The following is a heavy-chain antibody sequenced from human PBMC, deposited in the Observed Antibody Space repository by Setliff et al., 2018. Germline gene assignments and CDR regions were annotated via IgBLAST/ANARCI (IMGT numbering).Heavy chain of an antibody. J-gene: IGHJ5*02. Sequence: SETLSLTCTVSGGSISSGGYYWSWIRQHPGKGLEWIGYIYYSGSTYYNPSLKSRVTISVDTPNNQFSLKLSSVTAADTAVYYCARGRYWFAPNWFDPWGQGTLVTVS. CDR2: IYYSGST. CDR3: ARGRYWFAPNWFDP. CDR1: GGSISSGGYY. D-gene: IGHD2-21*01. V-gene: IGHV4-31*03.